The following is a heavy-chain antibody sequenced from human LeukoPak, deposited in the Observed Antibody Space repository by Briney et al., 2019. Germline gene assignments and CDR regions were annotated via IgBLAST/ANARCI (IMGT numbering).Heavy chain of an antibody. CDR2: IQYDGSIE. J-gene: IGHJ4*02. CDR1: GFTFSSYG. CDR3: ASDYLDY. V-gene: IGHV3-33*01. Sequence: GGSLRLSCTASGFTFSSYGMHWVRQAPGRGLEWVAAIQYDGSIEYYADSVKGRFTISRDQSKNTLFLQVNSLRAEDTAVYYCASDYLDYWGQGTLVTVSS.